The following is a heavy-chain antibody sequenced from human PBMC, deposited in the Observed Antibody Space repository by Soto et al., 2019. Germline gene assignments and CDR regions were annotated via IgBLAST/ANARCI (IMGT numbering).Heavy chain of an antibody. J-gene: IGHJ4*02. V-gene: IGHV3-7*05. CDR2: IKQDGSEK. Sequence: GGSLRLSCAASGFTFSSYWMSWVRQAPGKGLEWVANIKQDGSEKYYVDSVKGRFTISRDNAKNSLNLQMNSLRAEDTAVYYCASVSARYCSSTSCYSTYFDYWGQGTLVTVSS. CDR1: GFTFSSYW. CDR3: ASVSARYCSSTSCYSTYFDY. D-gene: IGHD2-2*02.